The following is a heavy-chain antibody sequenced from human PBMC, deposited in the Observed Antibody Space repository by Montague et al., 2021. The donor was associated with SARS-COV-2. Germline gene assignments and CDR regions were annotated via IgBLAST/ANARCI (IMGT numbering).Heavy chain of an antibody. V-gene: IGHV4-34*01. CDR2: INHGGST. D-gene: IGHD3-10*01. CDR1: GTSFSGYY. J-gene: IGHJ6*03. Sequence: ETLSLTCAVHGTSFSGYYWNWIRQPPGEGLEWIGEINHGGSTKYXPSLKSRLTISADTSKNQFSLKLTSVAAADTAVYYCARLRDGVVPSPILGVGPYYSYYYMDVWGRGTTVTVSS. CDR3: ARLRDGVVPSPILGVGPYYSYYYMDV.